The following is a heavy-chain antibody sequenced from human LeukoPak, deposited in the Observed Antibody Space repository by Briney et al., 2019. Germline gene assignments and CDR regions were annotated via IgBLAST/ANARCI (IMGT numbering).Heavy chain of an antibody. CDR3: ARRPPDYYDSSGYHHWCFDL. D-gene: IGHD3-22*01. J-gene: IGHJ2*01. CDR2: IYYSGST. V-gene: IGHV4-59*08. CDR1: GGSISDYY. Sequence: SETLSLTCTVSGGSISDYYWSWIRQPPGKGLECIGYIYYSGSTNYNPSFRSRVTISVDRSKNQFSLKLSSVTAADTAVYYCARRPPDYYDSSGYHHWCFDLWGRGTLVTVSS.